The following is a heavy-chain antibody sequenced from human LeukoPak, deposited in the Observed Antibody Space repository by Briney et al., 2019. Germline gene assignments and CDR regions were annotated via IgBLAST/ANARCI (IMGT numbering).Heavy chain of an antibody. CDR1: GESFSGYY. CDR2: INHSGST. Sequence: SETLSLTCAVYGESFSGYYWSWIRQPPGKGLEWIGEINHSGSTNYNPSLKSRVTISVDTSKNQFSLKLSSVTAADTAVYYCARDQRWPYYYGMDVWGQGTTVTVSS. D-gene: IGHD6-13*01. V-gene: IGHV4-34*01. CDR3: ARDQRWPYYYGMDV. J-gene: IGHJ6*02.